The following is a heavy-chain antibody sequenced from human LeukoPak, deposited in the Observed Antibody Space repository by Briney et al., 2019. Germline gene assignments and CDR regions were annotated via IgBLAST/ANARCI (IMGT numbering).Heavy chain of an antibody. CDR1: GGSISSSSYY. CDR2: IYYSGST. J-gene: IGHJ4*02. D-gene: IGHD3-10*01. V-gene: IGHV4-39*07. CDR3: ARDRVRRIKSYGSGEIDY. Sequence: SETLSLTCTVSGGSISSSSYYWGWIRQPPGKGLEWIGSIYYSGSTYYNPSLKSRVTISVDTSKNQFSLKLSSVTAADTAVYYCARDRVRRIKSYGSGEIDYWGQGTLVTVSS.